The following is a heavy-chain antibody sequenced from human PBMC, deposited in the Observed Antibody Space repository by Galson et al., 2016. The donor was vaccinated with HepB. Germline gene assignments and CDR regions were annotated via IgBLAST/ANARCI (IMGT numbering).Heavy chain of an antibody. CDR3: ARGGGAAAAA. CDR2: IYSSGNT. Sequence: SLRLSCAASGFTVSNNYMRWVRQAPGKALEWVSLIYSSGNTHYADSVKGRFTISRDSSKNTVYLQMNSLRVDDTAVYYCARGGGAAAAAWVQGTLVTVSS. CDR1: GFTVSNNY. J-gene: IGHJ5*02. V-gene: IGHV3-53*01. D-gene: IGHD6-13*01.